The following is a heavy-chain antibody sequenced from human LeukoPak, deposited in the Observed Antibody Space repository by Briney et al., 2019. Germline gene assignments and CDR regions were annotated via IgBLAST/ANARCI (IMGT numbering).Heavy chain of an antibody. J-gene: IGHJ6*03. D-gene: IGHD3-10*01. CDR1: GGSISSGGYS. CDR3: ARGSGSGYYYYYYMDV. CDR2: IYYSGST. V-gene: IGHV4-61*08. Sequence: SETLSLTCAVSGGSISSGGYSWSWIRQPPGKGLEWIGYIYYSGSTNYNPSLKSRVTISVDTSKNQFSLKLSSVTAADTAVYYCARGSGSGYYYYYYMDVWGKGTTVTISS.